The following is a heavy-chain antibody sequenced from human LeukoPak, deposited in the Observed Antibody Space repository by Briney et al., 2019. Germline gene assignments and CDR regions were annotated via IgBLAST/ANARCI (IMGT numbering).Heavy chain of an antibody. CDR2: ISSSSSCI. J-gene: IGHJ4*02. Sequence: GGSLRLSCAASGFTFSSYSMNWVRQAPGKGLEWVSSISSSSSCIYYADSVKGRFTISRDNAKNSLYLQMNSLRAEDTAVYYCARGRFGEFLPFDYWGQGTLVTVSS. CDR3: ARGRFGEFLPFDY. V-gene: IGHV3-21*01. CDR1: GFTFSSYS. D-gene: IGHD3-10*01.